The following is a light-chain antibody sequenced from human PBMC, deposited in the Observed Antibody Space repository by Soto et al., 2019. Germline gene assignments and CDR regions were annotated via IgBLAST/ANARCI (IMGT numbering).Light chain of an antibody. CDR2: AAT. J-gene: IGKJ1*01. CDR1: QGIRND. CDR3: LQDYNYPWT. Sequence: AIQMTQSPSSLSASVGDRVTITCRASQGIRNDLGWYQQKPGKAPKLLIYAATSLQSGVPSRFSGSGSGTDCTLTISSLQPEDFATYYCLQDYNYPWTFGQGTKVEIK. V-gene: IGKV1-6*01.